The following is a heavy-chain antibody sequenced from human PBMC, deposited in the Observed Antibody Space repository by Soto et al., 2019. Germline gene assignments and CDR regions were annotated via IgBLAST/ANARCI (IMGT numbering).Heavy chain of an antibody. CDR2: ISAYNGNT. J-gene: IGHJ4*02. CDR1: GYTFTSYG. CDR3: ARGSNLNYYDSSGYYSSALFDY. V-gene: IGHV1-18*01. D-gene: IGHD3-22*01. Sequence: RASVKVSCKASGYTFTSYGISWVRQAPGQGLEWMGLISAYNGNTNYAQKLQGRVTMTTDTSTSTAYMELRSLRSDDTAVYYCARGSNLNYYDSSGYYSSALFDYWGQGTLVTVSS.